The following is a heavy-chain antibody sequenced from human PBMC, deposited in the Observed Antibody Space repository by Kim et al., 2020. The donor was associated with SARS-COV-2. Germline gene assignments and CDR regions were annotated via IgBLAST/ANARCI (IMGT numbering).Heavy chain of an antibody. V-gene: IGHV4-61*01. CDR2: IYYSGST. D-gene: IGHD6-19*01. CDR1: GGSVSSGSYY. J-gene: IGHJ4*02. CDR3: ARVEAVAGSFDY. Sequence: SETLSLTCTVSGGSVSSGSYYWSWIRQPPGKGLEWIGYIYYSGSTNYNPSLKSRVTISVDTSKNQFSLKLSSVTAADTAVYYCARVEAVAGSFDYWGQGTLVTVSS.